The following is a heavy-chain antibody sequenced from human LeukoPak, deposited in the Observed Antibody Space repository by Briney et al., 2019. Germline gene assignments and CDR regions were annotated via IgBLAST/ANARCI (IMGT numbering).Heavy chain of an antibody. J-gene: IGHJ4*02. Sequence: ASVKVSCKASGYTFTSYGISWVRQAPGQGLEWMGWINPNSGGTNYAQKFQGRVTMTRDTSISTAYMELSRLRSDDTAVYYCARDRNRPFDYWGQGTLVTVSS. CDR3: ARDRNRPFDY. CDR2: INPNSGGT. D-gene: IGHD1-14*01. V-gene: IGHV1-2*02. CDR1: GYTFTSYG.